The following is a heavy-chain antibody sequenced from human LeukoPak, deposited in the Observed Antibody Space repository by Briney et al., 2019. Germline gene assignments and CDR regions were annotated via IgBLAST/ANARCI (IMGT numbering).Heavy chain of an antibody. D-gene: IGHD3-10*01. J-gene: IGHJ4*02. CDR1: GGSISSSSYY. CDR2: IYYSGST. CDR3: ATMVRGVTPGLFDY. Sequence: SETLSLTCTVSGGSISSSSYYWGWIRQPPGKGLEWIGSIYYSGSTYYNPSLKSRVTISVDTSKNQFSLKLSSVTAADTAVYYCATMVRGVTPGLFDYWGQGTLVTVSS. V-gene: IGHV4-39*01.